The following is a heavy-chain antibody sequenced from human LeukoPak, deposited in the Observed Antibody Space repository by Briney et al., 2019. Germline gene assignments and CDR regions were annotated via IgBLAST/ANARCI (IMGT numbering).Heavy chain of an antibody. CDR1: GGSISSGDYY. CDR3: ARYLREIVVGLDY. Sequence: PSETLSLTCTVSGGSISSGDYYWSWIRQPPGKGLEWIGYIYYSGSTYYNPSLKSRVTISVDTSKNQFSLKLSSVTAADTAVYYCARYLREIVVGLDYWGQGTLVTVSS. CDR2: IYYSGST. J-gene: IGHJ4*02. V-gene: IGHV4-30-4*01. D-gene: IGHD2-2*01.